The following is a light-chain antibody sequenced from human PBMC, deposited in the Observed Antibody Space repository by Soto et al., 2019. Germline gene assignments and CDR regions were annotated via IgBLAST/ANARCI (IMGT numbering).Light chain of an antibody. J-gene: IGKJ1*01. V-gene: IGKV1-5*03. CDR2: NAS. CDR3: QQYNSYSPWT. CDR1: QSISSW. Sequence: DIQMTQSPSTLSSSVGDRVTITCRASQSISSWLAWYQQKPGKAPQLLIYNASSLESGVPSRFSGSGCGTEFALTIISLQPDDVATHYCQQYNSYSPWTYCQVTNGEIK.